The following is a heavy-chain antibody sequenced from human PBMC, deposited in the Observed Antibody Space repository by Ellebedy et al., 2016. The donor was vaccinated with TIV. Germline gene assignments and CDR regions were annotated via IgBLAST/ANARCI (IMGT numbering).Heavy chain of an antibody. CDR1: GGTFSSYA. D-gene: IGHD3-10*01. CDR3: ARGSQLSQAYYFDY. V-gene: IGHV1-69*13. CDR2: FIPIFGTA. Sequence: AASVKVSCKASGGTFSSYAISWVRQAPGQGLEWMGGFIPIFGTANYAQKFKGRVTITADESTSTAYMELSSLRSADTAVYYCARGSQLSQAYYFDYWGQGTLVTVSS. J-gene: IGHJ4*02.